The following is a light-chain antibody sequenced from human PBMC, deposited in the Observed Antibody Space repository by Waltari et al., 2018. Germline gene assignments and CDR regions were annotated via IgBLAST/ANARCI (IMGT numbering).Light chain of an antibody. V-gene: IGLV2-11*01. Sequence: QSALTPPRSVSGSPGQSVTISCTGTSSDAGGYNYFSWFQQHPGKAPKLMIYDVSKRPSGVPDRFSGSKSGNTASLTISGLQAEDEADYYCCSYAGSYTLVVFGGGTKLTVL. CDR2: DVS. J-gene: IGLJ2*01. CDR1: SSDAGGYNY. CDR3: CSYAGSYTLVV.